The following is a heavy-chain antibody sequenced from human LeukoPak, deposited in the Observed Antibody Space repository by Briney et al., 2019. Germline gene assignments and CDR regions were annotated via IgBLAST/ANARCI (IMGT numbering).Heavy chain of an antibody. CDR3: ARDPQLLSSSSGYYDY. J-gene: IGHJ4*02. CDR2: ISSSSSTI. Sequence: GGSLRLSCAASGFTFSSYSMNWVRQAPGKRQEWVSYISSSSSTIYYADSVKGRFTISRDNAKNSLYLQMNSLRAEDTAVYYCARDPQLLSSSSGYYDYWGQGTLVTVSS. V-gene: IGHV3-48*04. CDR1: GFTFSSYS. D-gene: IGHD3-22*01.